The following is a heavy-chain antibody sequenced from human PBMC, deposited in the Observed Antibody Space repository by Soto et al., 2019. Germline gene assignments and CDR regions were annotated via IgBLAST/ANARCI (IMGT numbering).Heavy chain of an antibody. V-gene: IGHV3-33*01. CDR1: GFTFSSYG. D-gene: IGHD6-13*01. Sequence: QVQLVESGGGVVQPGRSLRLSCAASGFTFSSYGMHWVRQPPGKGLGWVAVLGYDGSNKYYADPVKGRFTISRDNSKNTLYLQMNSLRAEDTAVYYCARDAGGSIAAVYDIMEPFDPWGQGTLVTVSS. CDR3: ARDAGGSIAAVYDIMEPFDP. J-gene: IGHJ5*02. CDR2: LGYDGSNK.